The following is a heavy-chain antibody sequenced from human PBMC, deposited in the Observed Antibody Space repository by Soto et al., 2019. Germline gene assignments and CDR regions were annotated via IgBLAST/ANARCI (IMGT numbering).Heavy chain of an antibody. CDR3: ARDFPLRGKVPFDY. CDR1: GFTFSGYG. CDR2: IWYDGSST. J-gene: IGHJ4*02. V-gene: IGHV3-33*01. Sequence: GGSLRLSCAASGFTFSGYGMHWVRQAPGKGLEWVSVIWYDGSSTYYVDSVKGRFTISRDNAKNILYLQMNSLRAEDTAVYFCARDFPLRGKVPFDYWGQGTLVTVSS. D-gene: IGHD3-10*01.